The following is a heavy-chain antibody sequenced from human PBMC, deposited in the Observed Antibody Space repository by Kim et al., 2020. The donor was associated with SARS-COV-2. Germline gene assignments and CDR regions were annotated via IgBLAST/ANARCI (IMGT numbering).Heavy chain of an antibody. V-gene: IGHV3-30-3*01. J-gene: IGHJ4*02. CDR3: ARGRVSWWELLFSLGYFDY. CDR2: ISYDGSNK. CDR1: GFTFSSYA. Sequence: GGSLRLSCAASGFTFSSYAMHWVRQAPGKGLEWVAVISYDGSNKYYADSVKGRFTISRDNSKNTLYLQMNSLRAEDTAVYYCARGRVSWWELLFSLGYFDYWGQGTLVTVSS. D-gene: IGHD1-26*01.